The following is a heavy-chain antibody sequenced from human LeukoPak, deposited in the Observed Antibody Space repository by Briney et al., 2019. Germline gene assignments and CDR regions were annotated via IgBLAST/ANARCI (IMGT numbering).Heavy chain of an antibody. V-gene: IGHV3-23*01. CDR3: AKDRYSSSWYSDY. Sequence: GGSLRLSCAASGFTFSSYAMSWVRQAAGKGLEWVSAISGSGGSTYYADSVKGRFTISRDNSKNTLHLQMNSLRAEDTAVYYCAKDRYSSSWYSDYWGQGTLVTVSS. J-gene: IGHJ4*02. CDR1: GFTFSSYA. D-gene: IGHD6-13*01. CDR2: ISGSGGST.